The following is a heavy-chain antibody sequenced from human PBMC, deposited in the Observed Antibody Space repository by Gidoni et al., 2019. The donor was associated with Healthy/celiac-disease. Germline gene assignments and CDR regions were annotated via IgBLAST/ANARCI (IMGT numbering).Heavy chain of an antibody. V-gene: IGHV3-48*03. CDR3: ARGQRDGGYVEYYFDY. D-gene: IGHD5-12*01. Sequence: EVQLVESGGGLVQPGGSLRLSCAASGFTFSSYEMNWVRQAPGKGLEWVSYISSSGSTIYYADSVKGRFTISRDNAKNSLYLQMNSLRAEDTAVYYCARGQRDGGYVEYYFDYWGQGTLVTVSS. CDR1: GFTFSSYE. CDR2: ISSSGSTI. J-gene: IGHJ4*02.